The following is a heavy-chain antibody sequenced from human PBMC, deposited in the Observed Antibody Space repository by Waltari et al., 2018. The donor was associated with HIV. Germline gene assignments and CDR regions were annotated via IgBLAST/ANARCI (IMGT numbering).Heavy chain of an antibody. CDR3: ATLVSSGWYYFDY. CDR1: GFTFSSCS. CDR2: ISSSSSYI. J-gene: IGHJ4*02. D-gene: IGHD6-19*01. Sequence: EVQLVESGGGLVKPGGSLRLSCAASGFTFSSCSMNWVRRAPGKGLEWVSSISSSSSYIYYADSVKGRFTISRDNAKNSLYLQMNSLRAEDTAVYYCATLVSSGWYYFDYWGQGTLVTVSS. V-gene: IGHV3-21*01.